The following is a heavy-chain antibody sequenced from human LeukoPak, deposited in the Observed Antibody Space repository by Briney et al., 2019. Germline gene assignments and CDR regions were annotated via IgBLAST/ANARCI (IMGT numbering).Heavy chain of an antibody. CDR3: ARGPTIDYDILTGYYYFDY. J-gene: IGHJ4*02. V-gene: IGHV4-59*01. Sequence: SETLSLTCTVSGGSNSSYYWSWIRQPPGKGLEWIGYIYYSGSTNYNPSLKSRVTISVDTSKNQFSLKLSSVTAADTAVYYCARGPTIDYDILTGYYYFDYWGQGTLVTVSS. CDR1: GGSNSSYY. D-gene: IGHD3-9*01. CDR2: IYYSGST.